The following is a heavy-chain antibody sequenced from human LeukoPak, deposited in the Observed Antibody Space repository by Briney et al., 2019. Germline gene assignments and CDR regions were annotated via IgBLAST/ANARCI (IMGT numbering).Heavy chain of an antibody. Sequence: SVKVSCKASGGTFRLQAISWVRQAPGKGLEWMGGMIPIFGGETYAQKFQGRVTITADESTSTSYMELSSLRSDDTAVYYCARGSYGDYVNYYYMDVWGKGTTVTVSS. D-gene: IGHD4-17*01. CDR2: MIPIFGGE. V-gene: IGHV1-69*13. J-gene: IGHJ6*03. CDR1: GGTFRLQA. CDR3: ARGSYGDYVNYYYMDV.